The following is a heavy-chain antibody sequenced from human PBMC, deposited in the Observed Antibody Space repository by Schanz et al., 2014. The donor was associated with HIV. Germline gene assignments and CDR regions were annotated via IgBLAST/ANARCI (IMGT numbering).Heavy chain of an antibody. CDR1: GGTFSSYA. CDR2: ISGYIGNT. CDR3: ARGYCGGGTCYSGDY. D-gene: IGHD2-15*01. J-gene: IGHJ4*02. V-gene: IGHV1-18*01. Sequence: QVQLVQSGAEVKKPGSSVKVSCKASGGTFSSYAISWVRQAPGQGLEWMGWISGYIGNTNYAQNLQGRVTMTTDTLTSTVYMELRSLRSDDTAVYYCARGYCGGGTCYSGDYWGQGTLVTVSS.